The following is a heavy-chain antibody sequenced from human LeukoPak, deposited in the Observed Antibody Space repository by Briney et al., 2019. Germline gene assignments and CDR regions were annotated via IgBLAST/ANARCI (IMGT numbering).Heavy chain of an antibody. CDR1: GFTFSTYV. Sequence: GGSLRLSCAASGFTFSTYVMTWVRQAPGKGLEWVSVISGSGSRTYYADSVKGRFTISRDNSKNTLYLQMNSLRAEDTAVYYCAKTPSSGWYFFDYWGQGTLVTVSS. CDR2: ISGSGSRT. V-gene: IGHV3-23*01. J-gene: IGHJ4*02. CDR3: AKTPSSGWYFFDY. D-gene: IGHD6-19*01.